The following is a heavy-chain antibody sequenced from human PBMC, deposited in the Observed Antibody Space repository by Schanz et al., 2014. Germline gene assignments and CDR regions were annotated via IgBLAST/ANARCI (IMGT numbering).Heavy chain of an antibody. V-gene: IGHV3-23*04. D-gene: IGHD2-2*01. Sequence: EVQLVQSGGGLVQPGGSLRLSCAASGFSFTTYAMSWVRQAPGKGLEWVSSISSGGGSTYYADSVKGRFTISRDNSKNTRYLQMKSLRAEDTAVYYCARVKYCTITRCYRTETEGIYYMDDWGQGTLVTVSS. CDR3: ARVKYCTITRCYRTETEGIYYMDD. CDR2: ISSGGGST. CDR1: GFSFTTYA. J-gene: IGHJ4*02.